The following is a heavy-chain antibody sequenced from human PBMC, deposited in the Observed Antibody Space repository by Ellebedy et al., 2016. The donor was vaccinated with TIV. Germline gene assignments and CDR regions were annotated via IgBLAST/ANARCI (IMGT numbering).Heavy chain of an antibody. CDR2: ISYSGST. J-gene: IGHJ4*02. V-gene: IGHV4-61*08. D-gene: IGHD6-6*01. CDR3: ARHASYSSSLYFDY. Sequence: MPGGSLRLSCAVSSGSISSGGYYWSWIRQYPGKGLEWIGYISYSGSTNYNPSLKSRVTISVDTSKNQFSLRLSSVTAADTAVYYCARHASYSSSLYFDYWGQGTLVTVSS. CDR1: SGSISSGGYY.